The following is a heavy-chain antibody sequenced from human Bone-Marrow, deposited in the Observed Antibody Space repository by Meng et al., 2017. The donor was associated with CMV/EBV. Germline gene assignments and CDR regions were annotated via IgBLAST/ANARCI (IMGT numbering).Heavy chain of an antibody. D-gene: IGHD6-19*01. CDR2: VNSKNEAT. CDR1: GFTFSDYY. CDR3: VRSSGWSLFDY. V-gene: IGHV1-2*02. J-gene: IGHJ4*02. Sequence: QGQLVQSGGKMKKPGASVKVSCTTSGFTFSDYYIHWVRQAPGQGLEWMGWVNSKNEATNYARKFQGRVSMTRDTSISTAHMELSRLMSDDTAVYYCVRSSGWSLFDYWGQGTLVTVSS.